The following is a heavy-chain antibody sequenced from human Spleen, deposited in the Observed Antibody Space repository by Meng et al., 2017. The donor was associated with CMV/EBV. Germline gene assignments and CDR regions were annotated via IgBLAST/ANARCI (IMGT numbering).Heavy chain of an antibody. V-gene: IGHV3-23*01. CDR2: ISGSGDNT. Sequence: GGSLRLSCAASGFTFSRYAMIWVRQAPGKGLEWVSSISGSGDNTYYVDSVKGRFTISRDNSKNSLYLQMNSLRVEDTAVYYCAGSEAGMDVWGQGTTVTVSS. CDR1: GFTFSRYA. CDR3: AGSEAGMDV. J-gene: IGHJ6*02.